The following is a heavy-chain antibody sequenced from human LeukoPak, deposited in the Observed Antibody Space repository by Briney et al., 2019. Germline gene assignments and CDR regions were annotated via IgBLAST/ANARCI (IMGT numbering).Heavy chain of an antibody. CDR3: VTEGFIYGYHGLDS. CDR1: GFTFGNYG. Sequence: GGSLRLSCAASGFTFGNYGMSWVRQAPGKGLEWVSGINWNGGSTGYADSVEGRFTISRDNAKNSQYLQMNNLNSDDTAVYFCVTEGFIYGYHGLDSWGQGTIVTVSS. J-gene: IGHJ3*02. D-gene: IGHD5-18*01. CDR2: INWNGGST. V-gene: IGHV3-20*04.